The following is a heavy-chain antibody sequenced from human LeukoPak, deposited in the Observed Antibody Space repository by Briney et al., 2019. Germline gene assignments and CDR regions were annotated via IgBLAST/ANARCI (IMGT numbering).Heavy chain of an antibody. CDR2: IYYSGST. Sequence: SETLSLTCTVSGGSISSYYWSWIRQPPGKGLEWIGYIYYSGSTNYNPSLKSRVTISVDTSKNQFSLKLSSVTAADTAVYYCAREYSSLYFDYWGQGTLVTVSS. D-gene: IGHD6-6*01. J-gene: IGHJ4*02. CDR3: AREYSSLYFDY. CDR1: GGSISSYY. V-gene: IGHV4-59*12.